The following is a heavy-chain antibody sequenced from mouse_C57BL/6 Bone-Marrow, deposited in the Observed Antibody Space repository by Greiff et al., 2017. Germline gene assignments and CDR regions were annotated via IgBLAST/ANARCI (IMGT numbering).Heavy chain of an antibody. CDR3: ARGGFAY. CDR1: GYSITSGYY. V-gene: IGHV3-6*01. Sequence: DVQLQESGPGLVKPSQSLSLTCSVTGYSITSGYYWNWIRQFPGNKLEWMGYISYDGSNNYNPSLKNLISITRDTSKNQFFLKLNSVTTEDTATYYCARGGFAYWGQGTLVTVSA. J-gene: IGHJ3*01. CDR2: ISYDGSN.